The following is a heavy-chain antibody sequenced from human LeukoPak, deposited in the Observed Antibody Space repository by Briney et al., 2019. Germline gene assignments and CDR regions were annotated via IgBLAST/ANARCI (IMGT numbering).Heavy chain of an antibody. CDR2: IRSKAYGGTT. D-gene: IGHD5-24*01. CDR3: TRVGWLQLKYYFDY. CDR1: GFTFGDYA. Sequence: PGRSLRLSCTASGFTFGDYAMSWFRQAPGKGLEWVGFIRSKAYGGTTEYAASVKGRFTISRDDSKSIAYLQMNSLKTEDTAVYYCTRVGWLQLKYYFDYWGQRTLVTVSS. V-gene: IGHV3-49*03. J-gene: IGHJ4*02.